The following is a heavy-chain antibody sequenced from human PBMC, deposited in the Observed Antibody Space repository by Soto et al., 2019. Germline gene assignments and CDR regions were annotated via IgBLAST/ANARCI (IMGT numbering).Heavy chain of an antibody. V-gene: IGHV4-39*01. Sequence: SETLSLTCTVSGVSISSSSYYWGWIRQSPYGEGLEWIGTIYYSGNTYYNPSLSSRVTISEDTSKNQFSLRLTSVTAADTAVYYCARHVPRMMTFAVVPKPNYFHMDVWGKGTTVTVSS. D-gene: IGHD3-3*01. CDR1: GVSISSSSYY. CDR3: ARHVPRMMTFAVVPKPNYFHMDV. J-gene: IGHJ6*03. CDR2: IYYSGNT.